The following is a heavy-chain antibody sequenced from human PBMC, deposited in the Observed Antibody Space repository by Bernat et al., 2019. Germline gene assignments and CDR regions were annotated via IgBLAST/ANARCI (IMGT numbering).Heavy chain of an antibody. CDR3: ARGPGIAATGKAGDYMDV. V-gene: IGHV3-30*01. CDR2: ISYDGSKK. Sequence: QVQLVESGGGVVQPGRSLRLYCAASGFTFSSYAMHWVRQAPGKGLEWVAVISYDGSKKYYADSVMGRFTSSRNNSKDRLYLEMDSLRVEDTAVYYCARGPGIAATGKAGDYMDVWGKGTTVTVSS. D-gene: IGHD6-13*01. CDR1: GFTFSSYA. J-gene: IGHJ6*03.